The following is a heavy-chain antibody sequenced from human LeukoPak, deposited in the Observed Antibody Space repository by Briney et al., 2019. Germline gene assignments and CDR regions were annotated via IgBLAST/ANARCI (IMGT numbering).Heavy chain of an antibody. Sequence: SETLSLTCAVSGGSISSGGYSWSWIRQPPGKGLEWIGYIYHSGSTYYNPSLKSRVTISVDRSKNQFSLKLTSVTAADTAVYYCARGPLAAAGIGNFDYWGQGTPVTVSS. CDR3: ARGPLAAAGIGNFDY. CDR2: IYHSGST. CDR1: GGSISSGGYS. J-gene: IGHJ4*02. D-gene: IGHD6-13*01. V-gene: IGHV4-30-2*01.